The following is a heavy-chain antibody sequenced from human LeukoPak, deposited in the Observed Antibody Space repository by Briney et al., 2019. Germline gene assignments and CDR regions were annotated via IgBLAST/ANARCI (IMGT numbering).Heavy chain of an antibody. CDR2: ITSRGSTI. J-gene: IGHJ4*02. Sequence: QPGGSLRLSCAASGFTFNTYEMNWVRQAPGKGLEWVSYITSRGSTIYYADYEKGRFTISRENGKNSLYLQMHSLRAEDTAAYYCARGGWNYVFNYWGQGTLVTVSS. D-gene: IGHD1-7*01. CDR1: GFTFNTYE. V-gene: IGHV3-48*03. CDR3: ARGGWNYVFNY.